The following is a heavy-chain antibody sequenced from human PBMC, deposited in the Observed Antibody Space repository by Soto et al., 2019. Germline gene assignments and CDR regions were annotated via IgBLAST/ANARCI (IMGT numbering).Heavy chain of an antibody. V-gene: IGHV1-69*01. D-gene: IGHD3-10*01. CDR2: IVPMSGTS. Sequence: QVRLVQSGPEVKKPGSSVKVSCKASGGTFSSYAISWVRQAPGQGLEWMGGIVPMSGTSKYAQKFQGRVTLTANEPRTTANRELRGLRFGDTAVYYWAKESQSLGFGSYLFAPWGQETLFTVPS. CDR1: GGTFSSYA. CDR3: AKESQSLGFGSYLFAP. J-gene: IGHJ5*02.